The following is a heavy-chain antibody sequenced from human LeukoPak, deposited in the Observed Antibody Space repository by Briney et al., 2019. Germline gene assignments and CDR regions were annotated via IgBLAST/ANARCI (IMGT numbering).Heavy chain of an antibody. D-gene: IGHD1-26*01. J-gene: IGHJ4*02. CDR1: GSTFSSYA. CDR2: ISSNGGTT. V-gene: IGHV3-64*01. Sequence: GGSLRLSCAASGSTFSSYAMYWVRQAPGKGLEYVSAISSNGGTTYYANSVKGRFTISRDNSKNALYLQMGSLRAEDMAVYYCAKRGGGSFYFDYWGQGTLVTVSS. CDR3: AKRGGGSFYFDY.